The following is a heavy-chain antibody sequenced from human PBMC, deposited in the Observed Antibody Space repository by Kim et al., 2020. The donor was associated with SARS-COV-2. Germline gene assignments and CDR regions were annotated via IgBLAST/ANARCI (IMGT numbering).Heavy chain of an antibody. CDR1: GFTFSSYW. CDR2: IKQDGSEK. V-gene: IGHV3-7*01. Sequence: GGSLRLSCAASGFTFSSYWMSWVRQAPGKGLEWVANIKQDGSEKYYVDSVKGRFTISRDNAKNSLYLQMNSLRAEDTAVYYCAREGEFLEWLSYWYFDLWGRGTLVTVSS. CDR3: AREGEFLEWLSYWYFDL. D-gene: IGHD3-3*01. J-gene: IGHJ2*01.